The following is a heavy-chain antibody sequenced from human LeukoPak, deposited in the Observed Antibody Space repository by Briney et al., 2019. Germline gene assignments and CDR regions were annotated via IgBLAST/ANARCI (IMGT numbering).Heavy chain of an antibody. CDR3: ARLNWGSGWYFDL. J-gene: IGHJ2*01. CDR1: GGSFSGYY. V-gene: IGHV4-34*01. CDR2: INHSGHT. D-gene: IGHD7-27*01. Sequence: PSETLSLTCAVYGGSFSGYYWSWIRQPPGEGLEWIGEINHSGHTNYNPSIESRVTISVDPSKNQSSLKLTSVTAADPAVYYCARLNWGSGWYFDLWGRGTLVTVSS.